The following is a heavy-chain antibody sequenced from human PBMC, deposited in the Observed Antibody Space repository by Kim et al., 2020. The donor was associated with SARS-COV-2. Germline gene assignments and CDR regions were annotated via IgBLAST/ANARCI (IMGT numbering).Heavy chain of an antibody. D-gene: IGHD2-15*01. V-gene: IGHV4-61*07. J-gene: IGHJ4*02. Sequence: QVTISVDTSKNQFSLKLSSVTAADTAVYYCARRYCSGGSCYPGDGYFDYWGQGTLVTVSS. CDR3: ARRYCSGGSCYPGDGYFDY.